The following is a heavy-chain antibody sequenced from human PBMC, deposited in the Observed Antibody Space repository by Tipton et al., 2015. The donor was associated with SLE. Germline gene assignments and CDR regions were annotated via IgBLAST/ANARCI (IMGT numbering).Heavy chain of an antibody. CDR3: AGAWQGYCSGGTCYVLDY. CDR2: VYSSGTT. D-gene: IGHD2-15*01. Sequence: LRLSCTVSGASISSGSYYWNWIRQPAGKGLEWIGRVYSSGTTNYNSSLKSRVTISVDTSKNQFSLKLSSVTAADTAVYYCAGAWQGYCSGGTCYVLDYWGQGTLVTVSS. CDR1: GASISSGSYY. J-gene: IGHJ4*02. V-gene: IGHV4-61*02.